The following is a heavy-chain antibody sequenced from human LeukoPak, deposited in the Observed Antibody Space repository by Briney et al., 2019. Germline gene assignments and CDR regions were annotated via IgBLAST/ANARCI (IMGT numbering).Heavy chain of an antibody. Sequence: PSETLSLTCSVSRYSISSGYYWGWIRQPPGKGLEWIASMYHGGSTFYNPSLRSRVTISIDTPKNQFSLKLSSVTAADTAVYYCARVMTTATTWAFDVWGQGTMVTVSS. CDR3: ARVMTTATTWAFDV. CDR2: MYHGGST. D-gene: IGHD4-17*01. CDR1: RYSISSGYY. J-gene: IGHJ3*01. V-gene: IGHV4-38-2*02.